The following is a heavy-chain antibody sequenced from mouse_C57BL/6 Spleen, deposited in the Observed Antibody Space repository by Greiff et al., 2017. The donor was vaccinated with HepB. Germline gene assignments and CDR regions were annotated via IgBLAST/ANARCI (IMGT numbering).Heavy chain of an antibody. Sequence: VQLKESGPGLVKPSQSLSLTCSVTGYSITSGYYWNWIRQFPGNKLEWMGYISYDGSNNYNPSLKNRISITRDTSKNQFFLKLNSVTTEDTATYYCAREDDSLYAMDYWGQGTSVTVSS. V-gene: IGHV3-6*01. J-gene: IGHJ4*01. CDR2: ISYDGSN. D-gene: IGHD2-4*01. CDR3: AREDDSLYAMDY. CDR1: GYSITSGYY.